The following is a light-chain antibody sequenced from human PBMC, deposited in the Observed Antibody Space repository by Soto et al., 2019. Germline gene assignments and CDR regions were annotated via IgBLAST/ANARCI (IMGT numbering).Light chain of an antibody. J-gene: IGKJ4*01. V-gene: IGKV1-39*01. CDR3: QQSYTTPPRT. Sequence: DIQMTQSPSSLSASVGDRVTITCRASQTISMYLNWYQQKPGKAPILLISAASSLQSGVPSRFNGSGSGTDFNLTISSLQPEDCATYCCQQSYTTPPRTFGGGTKVDIK. CDR1: QTISMY. CDR2: AAS.